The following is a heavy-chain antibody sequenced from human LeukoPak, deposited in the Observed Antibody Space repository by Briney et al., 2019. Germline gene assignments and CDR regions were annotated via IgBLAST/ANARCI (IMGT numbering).Heavy chain of an antibody. D-gene: IGHD6-19*01. J-gene: IGHJ4*02. CDR2: ISSNGGST. CDR3: ARVRAGIVNRGYYFDY. V-gene: IGHV3-64*01. CDR1: GFTFSSYA. Sequence: PGGSLRLSCAASGFTFSSYAMHWVRQAPGKGLEYVSAISSNGGSTYYANSVKGRFTISRDNSKNTLYLQMGSLRAEDMAVYYCARVRAGIVNRGYYFDYWGQGTLVTVSS.